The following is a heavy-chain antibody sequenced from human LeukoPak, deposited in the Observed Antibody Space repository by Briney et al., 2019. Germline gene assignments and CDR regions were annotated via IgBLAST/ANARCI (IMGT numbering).Heavy chain of an antibody. CDR3: ARDLAAAGTWFDP. D-gene: IGHD6-13*01. CDR2: IKSDGSST. Sequence: GGSLRLSCAASGFTFSNYRMHWVRQAPGKGPVWVSRIKSDGSSTRFADSVQGRFTISRDNGKNTLYLQMNSLRAEDAAVYYCARDLAAAGTWFDPWGQGTLVTVSS. V-gene: IGHV3-74*01. CDR1: GFTFSNYR. J-gene: IGHJ5*02.